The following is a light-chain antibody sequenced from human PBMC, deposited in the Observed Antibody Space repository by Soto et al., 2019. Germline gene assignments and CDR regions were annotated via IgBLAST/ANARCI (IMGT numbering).Light chain of an antibody. CDR3: QQYNSAPLT. CDR2: AAS. J-gene: IGKJ4*01. Sequence: DIQMTQSPSSLSASLGDRVTITCRASQGIGVYLAWFQQKPGNVPKLLIYAASTLQSGVPARFSGSGSGTDFTLTISSLQSEDFATYYCQQYNSAPLTFGGGTKVEIK. CDR1: QGIGVY. V-gene: IGKV1-27*01.